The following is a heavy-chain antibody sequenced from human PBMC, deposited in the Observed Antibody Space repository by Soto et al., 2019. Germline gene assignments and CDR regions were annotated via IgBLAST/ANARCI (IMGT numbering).Heavy chain of an antibody. V-gene: IGHV3-30*18. CDR3: AKAPPRGSYSSSWYYFDY. CDR1: GFTFSSYG. Sequence: PGGSLRLSCAASGFTFSSYGMHWVGQAPGKGLEWVAVISYDGSNKYYADSVKGRFTISRDNSKNTLYLQMNSLRAEDTAVYYCAKAPPRGSYSSSWYYFDYWGQGTLVTVSS. D-gene: IGHD6-13*01. CDR2: ISYDGSNK. J-gene: IGHJ4*02.